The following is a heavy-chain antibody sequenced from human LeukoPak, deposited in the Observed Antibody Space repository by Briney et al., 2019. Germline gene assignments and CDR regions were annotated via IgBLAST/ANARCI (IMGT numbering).Heavy chain of an antibody. CDR1: GFTFDDYA. Sequence: PGRSLRLSCAASGFTFDDYAMHWVRQAPGKGLEWVSGISWNSGSIGYADSVKGRFTISRDNAKNSLYLQMNSLRAEDTALYYCAKELKMEQLAHYYYYGMDVWGQGTTVTVSS. V-gene: IGHV3-9*01. D-gene: IGHD6-13*01. CDR3: AKELKMEQLAHYYYYGMDV. CDR2: ISWNSGSI. J-gene: IGHJ6*02.